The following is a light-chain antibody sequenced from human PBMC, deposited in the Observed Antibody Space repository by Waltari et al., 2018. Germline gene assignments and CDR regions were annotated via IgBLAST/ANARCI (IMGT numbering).Light chain of an antibody. V-gene: IGLV2-11*01. CDR3: SSYAVTNPVL. Sequence: QAALTQPHSVSGSPGQSVTISCAGSSSDIGGYNYVSWYQQHPGTAPKLMIYEVSKPPSGLSDRFSAAKSDNTASLTISGLQPEDAADYYCSSYAVTNPVLFGGGTRLTVL. CDR1: SSDIGGYNY. J-gene: IGLJ2*01. CDR2: EVS.